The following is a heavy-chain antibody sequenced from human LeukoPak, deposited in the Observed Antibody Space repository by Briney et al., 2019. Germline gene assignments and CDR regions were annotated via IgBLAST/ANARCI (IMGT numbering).Heavy chain of an antibody. CDR3: ARSITMVRPENWFDP. V-gene: IGHV1-18*01. CDR2: ISAYNGNT. J-gene: IGHJ5*02. Sequence: ASVKVSCKASGYTFTSYGISWVRQAPGQGLEWMGWISAYNGNTNHAQKLQGRVTMTTDTSTSTAYMELRSLRSDDTAVYYCARSITMVRPENWFDPWGQGTLVTVSS. D-gene: IGHD3-10*01. CDR1: GYTFTSYG.